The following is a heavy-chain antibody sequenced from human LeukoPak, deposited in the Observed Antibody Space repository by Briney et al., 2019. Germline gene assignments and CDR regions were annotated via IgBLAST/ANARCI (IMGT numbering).Heavy chain of an antibody. J-gene: IGHJ4*02. CDR2: ISPSGDHR. Sequence: GGSLRLSCAASGFSFSAYNINWVRQAPGKGLEWVSCISPSGDHRYYADSVRGRSTISRDNAKNSVCLQMNSLRAEDTAVYYCARDAAYFDSSGYYPDPLDYWGQGTLVSVSS. D-gene: IGHD3-22*01. CDR1: GFSFSAYN. V-gene: IGHV3-21*01. CDR3: ARDAAYFDSSGYYPDPLDY.